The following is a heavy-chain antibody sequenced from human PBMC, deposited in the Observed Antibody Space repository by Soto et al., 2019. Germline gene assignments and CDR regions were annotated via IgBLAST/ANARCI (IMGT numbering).Heavy chain of an antibody. D-gene: IGHD1-26*01. V-gene: IGHV1-69*01. Sequence: QVQLVQSGAEVKKPGSSVKVSCKASGGTFSSYAISWVRQAPGQGLEWMGGIIPTFGTANYAQKFQGRVTNTADESTSAAYMELRSLRSEVKAVYYSASGTEMGNYWGKGTLVTVSS. J-gene: IGHJ4*02. CDR2: IIPTFGTA. CDR1: GGTFSSYA. CDR3: ASGTEMGNY.